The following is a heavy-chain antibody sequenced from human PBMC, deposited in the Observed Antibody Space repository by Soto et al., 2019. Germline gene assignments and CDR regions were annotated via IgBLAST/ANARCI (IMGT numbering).Heavy chain of an antibody. CDR3: ARVVPGAEAWFDP. D-gene: IGHD2-2*01. CDR1: GYTFSNYG. Sequence: ASVKVSCKTSGYTFSNYGITWVRQAPGQPLEWLGWISLYSDGTNYAQKFQGRVSMTTDTSTTTAYMELRSLRSDDTAVYYCARVVPGAEAWFDPWGQGTLVTVSS. V-gene: IGHV1-18*01. CDR2: ISLYSDGT. J-gene: IGHJ5*02.